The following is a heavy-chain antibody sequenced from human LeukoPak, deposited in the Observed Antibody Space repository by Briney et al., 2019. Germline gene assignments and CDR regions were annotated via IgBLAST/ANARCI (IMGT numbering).Heavy chain of an antibody. D-gene: IGHD2-21*01. CDR3: AKFLPTHIVVANYYFDY. V-gene: IGHV3-23*01. CDR1: GFTFSSYA. CDR2: ISGSGGST. Sequence: GGSVRLSCAASGFTFSSYAMSWVRQAPGKGLEWVSAISGSGGSTYYADSVKGRFTISRDNSKNTLYLQMNSLRAEDTAVCYCAKFLPTHIVVANYYFDYWGQGTLVTVSS. J-gene: IGHJ4*02.